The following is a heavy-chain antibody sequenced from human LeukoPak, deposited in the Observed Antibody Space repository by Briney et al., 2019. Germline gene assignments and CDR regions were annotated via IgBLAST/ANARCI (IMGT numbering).Heavy chain of an antibody. V-gene: IGHV4-59*08. CDR2: IYNSGTT. CDR3: ARQSGSGRISYHFDY. Sequence: SETLSLTCTVSGDSLSNYYWSWIRQPSGKGLEWIGYIYNSGTTNYNPSLKSRVTISVDKSKTQFSMKLNSVTAADTAVYYCARQSGSGRISYHFDYWGQGTLVTVSS. CDR1: GDSLSNYY. D-gene: IGHD3-10*01. J-gene: IGHJ4*02.